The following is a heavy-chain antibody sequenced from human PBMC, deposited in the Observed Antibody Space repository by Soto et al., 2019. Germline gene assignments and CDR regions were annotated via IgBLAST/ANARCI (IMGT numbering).Heavy chain of an antibody. V-gene: IGHV4-39*01. Sequence: QLQLQESGPGLVKPSETLSLTCTAYGGSLSSNSYYWGWIRQSPGKGLEWIGSIGYTGTIYYNPSLQSRVTMSGDTSENQISLRLSAMTAADTAVYYCASRVHNQGYEYYFDSWSQGTLVTVSS. D-gene: IGHD3-3*01. CDR2: IGYTGTI. CDR1: GGSLSSNSYY. J-gene: IGHJ4*02. CDR3: ASRVHNQGYEYYFDS.